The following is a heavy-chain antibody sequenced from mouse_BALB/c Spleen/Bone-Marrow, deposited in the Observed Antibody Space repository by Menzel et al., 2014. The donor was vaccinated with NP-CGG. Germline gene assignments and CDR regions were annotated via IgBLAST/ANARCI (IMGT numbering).Heavy chain of an antibody. CDR1: GFTFSDYY. V-gene: IGHV5-12*01. D-gene: IGHD2-1*01. J-gene: IGHJ3*01. CDR3: ARHDGIYAAWFAY. Sequence: EVQRVESGGGLVQPGGSLKLSCTASGFTFSDYYMYWVRQTPEKRLEWAANISNGGNNTFYLDTVKGRFTISRDNAKNTLYLQMSRLKSEDTAMYYCARHDGIYAAWFAYWGQGTPVTVSA. CDR2: ISNGGNNT.